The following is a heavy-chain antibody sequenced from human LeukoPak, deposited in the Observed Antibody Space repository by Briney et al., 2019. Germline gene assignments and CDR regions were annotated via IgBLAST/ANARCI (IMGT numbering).Heavy chain of an antibody. CDR1: GFTFSSYG. V-gene: IGHV3-30*18. J-gene: IGHJ4*02. D-gene: IGHD2-8*01. Sequence: GRSLRLSCAASGFTFSSYGMHWVRQAPGKGLEWVAVISYDGSNKYYADSVKGRFTISRDNSKNTLYLQMNSLRAEDTAVYYCAKDLCTNGVCYMLDYWGQGTLVTVSS. CDR2: ISYDGSNK. CDR3: AKDLCTNGVCYMLDY.